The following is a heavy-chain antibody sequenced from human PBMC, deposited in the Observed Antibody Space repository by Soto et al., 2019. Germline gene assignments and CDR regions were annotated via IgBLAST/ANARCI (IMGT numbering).Heavy chain of an antibody. CDR2: INPSGGST. CDR3: ARPANQREIDY. Sequence: QVQLVQSGAEVKKPGASVKVSCKASGYTFTSYYMHWVRQAPGQGLEWMGIINPSGGSTSYAQKFQGSVSMPRDTATSTVDMELSSLRSEDTAVYYCARPANQREIDYWGQGTLVTVAS. D-gene: IGHD1-1*01. J-gene: IGHJ4*02. V-gene: IGHV1-46*01. CDR1: GYTFTSYY.